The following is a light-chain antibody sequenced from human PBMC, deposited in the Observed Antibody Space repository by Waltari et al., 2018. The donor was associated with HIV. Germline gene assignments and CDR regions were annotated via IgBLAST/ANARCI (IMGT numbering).Light chain of an antibody. J-gene: IGLJ3*02. CDR1: ALPKQY. Sequence: SYEPTQPPSVPVSPGQTARYTCPGDALPKQYAYWYKQRPGQAPVLLIYKDTERPSGLPERFSGSSSGTTATLTIIGVQAQDEADYHCQSADSNASLWVFGGGTKLTVL. CDR3: QSADSNASLWV. CDR2: KDT. V-gene: IGLV3-25*03.